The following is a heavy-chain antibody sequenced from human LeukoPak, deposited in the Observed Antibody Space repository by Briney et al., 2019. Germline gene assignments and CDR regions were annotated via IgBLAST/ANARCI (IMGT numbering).Heavy chain of an antibody. CDR3: AREMGATAFDY. V-gene: IGHV3-7*01. CDR2: IKQDGSEK. Sequence: GGSLRLSCAASGFTLSSYWMSWVRQAPGKGLEWVANIKQDGSEKYYVDSVKGRFTISRDNAKNSLYLQMNSLRAEDTAVYYCAREMGATAFDYWGQGTLVTVSS. D-gene: IGHD1-26*01. CDR1: GFTLSSYW. J-gene: IGHJ4*02.